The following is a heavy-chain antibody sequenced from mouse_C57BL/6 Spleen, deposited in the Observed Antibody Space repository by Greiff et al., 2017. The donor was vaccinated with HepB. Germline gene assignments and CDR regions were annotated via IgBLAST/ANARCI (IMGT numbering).Heavy chain of an antibody. J-gene: IGHJ2*01. V-gene: IGHV1-69*01. CDR2: IDPSDSYT. CDR1: GYTFTSYW. Sequence: QVQLQQPGAELVMPGASVKLSCKASGYTFTSYWMHWVKQRPGQGLEWIGEIDPSDSYTNYNQKFKGKSTLTVDKSSSTAYMQLSSLTSEDSAVYYCARVDYGSSFDYWGQGTTLTVSS. CDR3: ARVDYGSSFDY. D-gene: IGHD1-1*01.